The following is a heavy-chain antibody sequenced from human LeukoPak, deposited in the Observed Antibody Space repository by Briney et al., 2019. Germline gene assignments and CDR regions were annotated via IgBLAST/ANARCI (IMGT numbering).Heavy chain of an antibody. D-gene: IGHD7-27*01. Sequence: GGSLRLSCTASGITFSSYAMHWVRQAPGKGLEWVAIISYDGSNKYYADSVKGRFTISRDNSKNTLYLQMNSLRPEDTAVYYCASPNRGHFRSFIDYWGQGTLVTVSS. CDR3: ASPNRGHFRSFIDY. CDR1: GITFSSYA. CDR2: ISYDGSNK. V-gene: IGHV3-30*01. J-gene: IGHJ4*02.